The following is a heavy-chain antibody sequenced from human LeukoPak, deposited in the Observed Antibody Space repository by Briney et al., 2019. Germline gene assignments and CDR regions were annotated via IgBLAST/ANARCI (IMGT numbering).Heavy chain of an antibody. D-gene: IGHD1-20*01. CDR2: ISGSGGST. CDR3: AKALTGTTPLDY. Sequence: LTGGSLRLSCAASGFTFSSYAMSWVRQAPGKGLEWVSAISGSGGSTYYADSVKGRFTISRDNSKNMLYLQMNNLRAEDTAVFYCAKALTGTTPLDYWGQGTLVTVSS. CDR1: GFTFSSYA. V-gene: IGHV3-23*01. J-gene: IGHJ4*02.